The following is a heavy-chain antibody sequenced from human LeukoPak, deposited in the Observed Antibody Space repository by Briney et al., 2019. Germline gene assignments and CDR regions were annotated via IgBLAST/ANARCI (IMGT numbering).Heavy chain of an antibody. V-gene: IGHV3-30*02. CDR1: GFTLSNYG. D-gene: IGHD3-10*01. CDR2: IRYDGSNK. J-gene: IGHJ4*02. CDR3: AKGGDDSIDY. Sequence: PGGSLRLSCAASGFTLSNYGMHWVRQAPGKGLEWATFIRYDGSNKYYADSVKGRFTISRDNSKNTLYLQMNSLRAEDTAVYYCAKGGDDSIDYWGQGTLVTVSS.